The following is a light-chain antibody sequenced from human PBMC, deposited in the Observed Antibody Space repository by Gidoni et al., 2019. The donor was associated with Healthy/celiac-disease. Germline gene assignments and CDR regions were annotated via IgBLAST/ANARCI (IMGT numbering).Light chain of an antibody. Sequence: DIVLTQSPGTLSLSPGERATLSCRASQSVSSSYLAWYQQKPGQAPRLLIYGASSRATGIPDRFSGSGSGTDFTLTISRLEPEDFAVYYCQQYGSLYTFXQXTKLEIK. CDR1: QSVSSSY. V-gene: IGKV3-20*01. J-gene: IGKJ2*01. CDR2: GAS. CDR3: QQYGSLYT.